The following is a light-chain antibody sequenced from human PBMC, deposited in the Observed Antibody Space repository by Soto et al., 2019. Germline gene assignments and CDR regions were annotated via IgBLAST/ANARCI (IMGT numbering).Light chain of an antibody. CDR2: EVT. CDR1: SSDVGGYNS. Sequence: QSALTQPASVSGSPGQSITISCTGTSSDVGGYNSVSWYQQHPGKAPKLMIYEVTNRPSGVSNRFSGSKSGNTASLTISGLQAEDEADYLCTSYTTRSTHWVFGGGTKLTVL. J-gene: IGLJ3*02. CDR3: TSYTTRSTHWV. V-gene: IGLV2-14*01.